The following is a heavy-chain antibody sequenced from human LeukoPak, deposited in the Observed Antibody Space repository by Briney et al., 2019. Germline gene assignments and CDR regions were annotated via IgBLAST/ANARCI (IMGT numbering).Heavy chain of an antibody. J-gene: IGHJ6*03. V-gene: IGHV4-4*02. CDR1: GGSISSSNW. CDR2: IYHSGST. CDR3: ARGRIAVAGTPRPRYYMDV. Sequence: PSETLSLTCAVSGGSISSSNWWNWVRQSPGKGLEWIGEIYHSGSTNYNPSLKSRVTISLDTSKNQFSLKLSSVTAADTAVYYCARGRIAVAGTPRPRYYMDVWGKGTTVTISS. D-gene: IGHD6-19*01.